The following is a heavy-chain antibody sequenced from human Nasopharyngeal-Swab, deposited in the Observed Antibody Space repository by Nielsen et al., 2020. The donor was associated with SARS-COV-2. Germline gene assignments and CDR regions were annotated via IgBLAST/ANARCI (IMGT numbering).Heavy chain of an antibody. Sequence: SDTRSLTCTVSGGSIRSYYWSWSRQPPGKGLEWIGYIYYSGSTNYNPSLKSRVSLSVDTSKNQFSLKLSSVTAADTAVYYCAGNYYDSSGRPDYWGQGTLVTVSS. CDR2: IYYSGST. D-gene: IGHD3-22*01. CDR1: GGSIRSYY. CDR3: AGNYYDSSGRPDY. J-gene: IGHJ4*02. V-gene: IGHV4-59*01.